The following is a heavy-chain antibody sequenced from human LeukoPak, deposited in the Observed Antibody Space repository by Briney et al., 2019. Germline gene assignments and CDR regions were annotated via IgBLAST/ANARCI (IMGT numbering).Heavy chain of an antibody. CDR3: ARHAVRRPGGSLYYFDY. CDR2: IYHSGST. J-gene: IGHJ4*02. CDR1: GYSISSGYY. Sequence: PSETLSLTCTVSGYSISSGYYWGWIRQPPGKGLEWIGSIYHSGSTYYNPSLKSRVTISVDTSKNQFSLKLSSVTAADTAVYYCARHAVRRPGGSLYYFDYWGQGTLVTVSS. V-gene: IGHV4-38-2*02. D-gene: IGHD3-16*01.